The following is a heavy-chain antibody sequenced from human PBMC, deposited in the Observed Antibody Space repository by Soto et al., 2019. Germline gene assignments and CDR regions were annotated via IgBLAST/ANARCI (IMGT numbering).Heavy chain of an antibody. V-gene: IGHV3-7*01. CDR3: AQDGYYNGMEV. CDR1: GFTFSNYW. J-gene: IGHJ6*02. CDR2: IKEDGSEK. Sequence: EVQLVESGGGLVQPGGSLRLSCAASGFTFSNYWMNWVRQAPGKGLEWVAKIKEDGSEKYYVDSVKGRLTISRDNAKDSLLLQRNSLRAEDTAVYFCAQDGYYNGMEVWGQGTTGTVS.